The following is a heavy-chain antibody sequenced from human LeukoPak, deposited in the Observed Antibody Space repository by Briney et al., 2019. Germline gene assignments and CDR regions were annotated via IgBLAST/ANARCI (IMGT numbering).Heavy chain of an antibody. CDR1: GGSISSYY. D-gene: IGHD3-3*01. J-gene: IGHJ3*02. CDR2: IYTSGST. CDR3: ARWSSHTMDAFDI. V-gene: IGHV4-4*07. Sequence: SETLSLTCTVCGGSISSYYWSWIRQPAGKGLEGIGRIYTSGSTNYNPSLKSRVTMSVDTSKNQFSPKLSSVTAADTDVYYCARWSSHTMDAFDICGQRTMVTVSS.